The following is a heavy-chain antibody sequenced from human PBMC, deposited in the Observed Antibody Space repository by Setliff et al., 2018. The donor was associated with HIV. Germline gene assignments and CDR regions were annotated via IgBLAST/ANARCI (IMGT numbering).Heavy chain of an antibody. Sequence: PSETLSLTCTVSGHSITSDYQWGWIRQPPGKGLEWIGSIYHSGSTYYNPSLKSRVTISVDKSKNQFSLKLSSVTAADTAVYYCAREGGAATIHDSSGYYFQTTPDAFDLWGQGTKVTVSS. V-gene: IGHV4-38-2*02. CDR1: GHSITSDYQ. CDR2: IYHSGST. J-gene: IGHJ3*01. CDR3: AREGGAATIHDSSGYYFQTTPDAFDL. D-gene: IGHD3-22*01.